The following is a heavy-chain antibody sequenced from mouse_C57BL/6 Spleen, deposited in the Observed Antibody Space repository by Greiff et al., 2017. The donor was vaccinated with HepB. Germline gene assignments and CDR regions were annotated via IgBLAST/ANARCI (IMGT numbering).Heavy chain of an antibody. CDR2: ISSGSSTI. CDR3: ARVTGTVFDY. J-gene: IGHJ2*01. V-gene: IGHV5-17*01. CDR1: GFTFSDYG. D-gene: IGHD4-1*01. Sequence: EVKLMESGGGLVKPGGSLKLSCAASGFTFSDYGMHWVRQAPEKGLEWVAYISSGSSTIYYADTVKGRFTISRDNAKNTLFLQMTSLRSEDTAMYYCARVTGTVFDYWGQGTTLTVSS.